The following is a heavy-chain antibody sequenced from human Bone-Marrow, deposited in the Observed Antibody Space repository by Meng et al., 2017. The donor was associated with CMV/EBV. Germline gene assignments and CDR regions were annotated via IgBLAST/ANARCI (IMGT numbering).Heavy chain of an antibody. D-gene: IGHD6-19*01. J-gene: IGHJ4*02. Sequence: SETLSLTCTVSGGSVSSGSYYWSWIRQPPGKGLEWIGYIYYSGSTNYNPSLKSRVTISVDTSKNQFSLKLSSVTAADTAVYYCARVEMPGYSSGWCFDYWGQGTLVTVSS. CDR2: IYYSGST. CDR1: GGSVSSGSYY. V-gene: IGHV4-61*01. CDR3: ARVEMPGYSSGWCFDY.